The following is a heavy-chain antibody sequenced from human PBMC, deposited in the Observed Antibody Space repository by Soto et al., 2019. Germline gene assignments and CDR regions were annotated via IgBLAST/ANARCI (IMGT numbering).Heavy chain of an antibody. CDR2: ISAYNVNT. V-gene: IGHV1-18*01. Sequence: GASVKVSCKASRYTFTNYGMTWVRQAPGQGLEWMGWISAYNVNTHYTQRLQGRVTMTTEYAASATDRFTISRDDSKRIAYLQMNSLKADDTAVYYCTRERWDYGDPKWYFDLWGRGTLVTVSS. CDR3: MNSLKADDTAVYYCTRERWDYGDPKWYFDL. CDR1: RYTFTNYG. J-gene: IGHJ2*01. D-gene: IGHD2-8*01.